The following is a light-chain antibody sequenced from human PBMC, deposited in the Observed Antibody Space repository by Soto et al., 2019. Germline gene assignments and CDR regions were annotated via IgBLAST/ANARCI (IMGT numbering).Light chain of an antibody. J-gene: IGKJ2*01. CDR3: QQYHDSPMNT. CDR1: QSVRSTF. V-gene: IGKV3-20*01. Sequence: VLPQSPDTLSLSPGDRATLSCRASQSVRSTFLAWYQQKPGQAPRLLIYGASNRAADIPERFSGSASGTEFTLTISRLEPDDSAVYYCQQYHDSPMNTFGQGTKLQIK. CDR2: GAS.